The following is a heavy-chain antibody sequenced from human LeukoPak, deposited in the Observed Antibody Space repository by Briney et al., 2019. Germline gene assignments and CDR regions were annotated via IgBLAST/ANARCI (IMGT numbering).Heavy chain of an antibody. V-gene: IGHV4-59*08. CDR1: GASVSNYY. CDR3: ARHHDGGPKLRLDF. CDR2: FHYSGST. D-gene: IGHD3-16*01. J-gene: IGHJ4*02. Sequence: SETLSLTCRVSGASVSNYYWSWIRQSPGKGLEWIGFFHYSGSTNYNPSRNSRVTTSIDTSMNQLSLTLVSVTAADTPVYFCARHHDGGPKLRLDFWGLGVLVTVSS.